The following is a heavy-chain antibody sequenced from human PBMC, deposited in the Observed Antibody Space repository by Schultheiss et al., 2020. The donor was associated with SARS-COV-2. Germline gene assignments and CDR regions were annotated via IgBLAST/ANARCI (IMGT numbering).Heavy chain of an antibody. CDR1: GGSISSSNW. CDR2: IYYSGST. Sequence: SETLSLTCAVSGGSISSSNWWSWVRQPPGKGLEWIGYIYYSGSTNYNPSLKSRVTISVDTSKNQFSLKLSSVTAADTAVYYCARGIAARPASYYGMDVWGQGTTVTVSS. CDR3: ARGIAARPASYYGMDV. D-gene: IGHD6-6*01. V-gene: IGHV4-4*02. J-gene: IGHJ6*02.